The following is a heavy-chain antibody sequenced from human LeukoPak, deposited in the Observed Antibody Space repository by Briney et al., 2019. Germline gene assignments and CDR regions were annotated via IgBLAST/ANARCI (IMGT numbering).Heavy chain of an antibody. D-gene: IGHD6-19*01. Sequence: SETLSLTCTVSGGSISSGSYYWSWIRQPAGKGLEWIGRIYTSGSTNYNPSLKSRVTISVDTSKNQFSLKLSSVTAADTAVYYCARDSGWYPFDYWGQGTLVTVSS. CDR3: ARDSGWYPFDY. J-gene: IGHJ4*02. V-gene: IGHV4-61*02. CDR1: GGSISSGSYY. CDR2: IYTSGST.